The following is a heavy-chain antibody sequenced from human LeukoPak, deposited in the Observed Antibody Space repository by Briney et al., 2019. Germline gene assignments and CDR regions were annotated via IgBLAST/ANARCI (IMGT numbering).Heavy chain of an antibody. CDR3: ARASGSRFIDYYFDY. D-gene: IGHD1-26*01. Sequence: PSETLSLTCTVSGGSISSYCWSWIRQPPGKGLEWIGYIYYSGSTNYNPSLKSRVTISVDTSKSQFSLKLSSVTAADTAVYYCARASGSRFIDYYFDYWGQGTLVTVSS. V-gene: IGHV4-59*08. CDR1: GGSISSYC. J-gene: IGHJ4*02. CDR2: IYYSGST.